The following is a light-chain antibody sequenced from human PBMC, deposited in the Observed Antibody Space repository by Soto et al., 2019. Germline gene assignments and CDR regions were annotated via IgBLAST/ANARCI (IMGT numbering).Light chain of an antibody. CDR1: SSDVGSYNL. V-gene: IGLV2-23*03. Sequence: QSALTQPASVSGSPGQSITISCTGTSSDVGSYNLVSWYQQHPGKAPKLMIYEGSKRPSGVSNRFSGSKSGNTASLTISGLQAEDEADYYCCSYATGSIFELVFGGGTKLTVL. CDR3: CSYATGSIFELV. J-gene: IGLJ2*01. CDR2: EGS.